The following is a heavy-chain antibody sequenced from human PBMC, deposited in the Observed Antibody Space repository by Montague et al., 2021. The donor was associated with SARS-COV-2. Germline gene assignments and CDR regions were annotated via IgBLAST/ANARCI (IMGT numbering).Heavy chain of an antibody. V-gene: IGHV3-48*03. CDR3: ARDAGATGGQYAFDL. CDR2: IGSTGTTI. J-gene: IGHJ3*01. CDR1: GFPFSSYE. D-gene: IGHD3-10*01. Sequence: SLRLSCAGSGFPFSSYELNWIRQAPGKGLEWVSYIGSTGTTIYHADSVKDRFTISRDNAKNSLYLQLNRLRVDDTAVYYCARDAGATGGQYAFDLWGQGTMVTVSS.